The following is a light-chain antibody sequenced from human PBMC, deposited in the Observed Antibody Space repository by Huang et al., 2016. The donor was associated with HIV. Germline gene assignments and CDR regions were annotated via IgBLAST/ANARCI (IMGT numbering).Light chain of an antibody. V-gene: IGKV1-5*03. CDR3: QYGET. CDR1: QNISSW. CDR2: KIS. J-gene: IGKJ1*01. Sequence: DIQMTQSPSTLSAFVGDRLTTTCRASQNISSWLAWYQQKPGKAPRLLIYKISSLERGVPSRFSGRGSGTEFTLTISSLQPDDIGTYYCQYGETFGQGSKVEVK.